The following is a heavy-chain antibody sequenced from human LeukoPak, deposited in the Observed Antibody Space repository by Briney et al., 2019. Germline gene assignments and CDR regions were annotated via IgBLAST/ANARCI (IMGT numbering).Heavy chain of an antibody. CDR2: IYYSGST. J-gene: IGHJ3*02. CDR1: GGSFSGYY. Sequence: SETLSLTCAVYGGSFSGYYWSWIRQPPGKGLEWIGYIYYSGSTNYNPSLTSRVTISVDTSKKQLSLRLSSVTAADTAVYYCARKGSSYSIDIWGQGTMVTVSS. CDR3: ARKGSSYSIDI. D-gene: IGHD2-15*01. V-gene: IGHV4-59*01.